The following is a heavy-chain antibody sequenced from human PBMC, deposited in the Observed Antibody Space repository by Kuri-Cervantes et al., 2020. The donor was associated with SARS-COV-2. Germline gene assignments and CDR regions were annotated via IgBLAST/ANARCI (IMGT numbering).Heavy chain of an antibody. J-gene: IGHJ3*02. V-gene: IGHV3-53*01. CDR1: GFTVSSNY. Sequence: ETLSLTCAASGFTVSSNYMSWVRQAPGKGLEWVSVIYSGGITYYADSVKGRFTISRDNSKNTLYLQMNSLRAEDTAVYYCAREAYNYYYDSSGYLLGGAFDIWGQGTMVTVSS. CDR2: IYSGGIT. CDR3: AREAYNYYYDSSGYLLGGAFDI. D-gene: IGHD3-22*01.